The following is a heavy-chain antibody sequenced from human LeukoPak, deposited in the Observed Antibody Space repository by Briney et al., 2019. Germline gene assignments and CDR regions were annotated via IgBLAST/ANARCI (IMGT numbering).Heavy chain of an antibody. CDR3: ATGRTSPNWFDP. CDR2: IIPIFGTA. Sequence: SVKVSCKASGGTFSSYAISWVRQAPGQGLEWMGGIIPIFGTANYAQKFQGRVTMTEDTSTDTAYMELSSLRSEDTAVYYCATGRTSPNWFDPWGQGTLVTVSS. D-gene: IGHD2-2*01. J-gene: IGHJ5*02. V-gene: IGHV1-69*06. CDR1: GGTFSSYA.